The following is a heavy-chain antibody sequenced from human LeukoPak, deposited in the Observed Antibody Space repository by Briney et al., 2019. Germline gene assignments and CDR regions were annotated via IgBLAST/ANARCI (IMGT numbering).Heavy chain of an antibody. J-gene: IGHJ3*02. CDR1: GFTFSRYW. CDR3: ARGDYYDSSGYFIDAFDI. D-gene: IGHD3-22*01. Sequence: GGSLRLSCAASGFTFSRYWMSWVRQAPGKGLEWVGNIRQDGSAKYYLDFVKGRFTISRDNAKNSLYLQMNSLRAEDTAVYYCARGDYYDSSGYFIDAFDIWGQGTKVTVSS. V-gene: IGHV3-7*04. CDR2: IRQDGSAK.